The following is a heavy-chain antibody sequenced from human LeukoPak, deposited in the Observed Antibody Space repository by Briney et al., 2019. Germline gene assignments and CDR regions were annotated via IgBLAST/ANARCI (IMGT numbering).Heavy chain of an antibody. D-gene: IGHD1-26*01. CDR3: ARGGSGSLDY. J-gene: IGHJ4*02. Sequence: SETLSLTCTVSGCSISTYYWSWIRQPPGKGLEWIGYIYYSGSTNYNPSLKSRVTISVDTSKNQFSLKLSSVTAADTAVYYCARGGSGSLDYWGQGTLVTVSA. V-gene: IGHV4-59*01. CDR1: GCSISTYY. CDR2: IYYSGST.